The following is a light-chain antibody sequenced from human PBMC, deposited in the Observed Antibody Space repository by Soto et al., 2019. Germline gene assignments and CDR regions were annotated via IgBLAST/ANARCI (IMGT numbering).Light chain of an antibody. Sequence: EIVLTQSPGTLSLCPGERATLSCRASQSVSSSYLAWYQQKPGQAPRLLIYGASSRATGIPDRFSGSGSGTDFTLTISRLEPEDFAVYYCQQYGSSPEFGQGTKVEIK. CDR3: QQYGSSPE. V-gene: IGKV3-20*01. CDR1: QSVSSSY. CDR2: GAS. J-gene: IGKJ1*01.